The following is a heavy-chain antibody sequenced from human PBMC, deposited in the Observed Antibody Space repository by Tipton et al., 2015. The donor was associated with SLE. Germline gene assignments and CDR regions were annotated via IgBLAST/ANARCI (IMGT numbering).Heavy chain of an antibody. CDR3: AKNQGSRRGFDY. J-gene: IGHJ4*02. Sequence: SLRLSCAASGFTFSSFAMSWVRQAPGKGLEWVSAIYSGGDTYFADSVKGRFSISRDDSKNTLYLQMNSLTGDDTAVYYCAKNQGSRRGFDYWGQGTLVTVSS. CDR2: IYSGGDT. D-gene: IGHD3-10*01. V-gene: IGHV3-23*03. CDR1: GFTFSSFA.